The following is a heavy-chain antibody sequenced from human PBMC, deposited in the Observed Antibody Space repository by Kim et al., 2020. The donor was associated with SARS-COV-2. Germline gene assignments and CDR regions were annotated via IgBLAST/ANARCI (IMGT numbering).Heavy chain of an antibody. V-gene: IGHV5-51*01. D-gene: IGHD6-6*01. CDR2: IYPGDSDT. J-gene: IGHJ5*02. Sequence: GESLKISCKGSGYSFTSYWIGWVRQMPGKGLEWMGIIYPGDSDTRYSPSFQGQVTISADKSISTAYLQWSSLKASDTAMYYCARHLYSSYKSTPHNSFDPWGQGTLVTVSS. CDR3: ARHLYSSYKSTPHNSFDP. CDR1: GYSFTSYW.